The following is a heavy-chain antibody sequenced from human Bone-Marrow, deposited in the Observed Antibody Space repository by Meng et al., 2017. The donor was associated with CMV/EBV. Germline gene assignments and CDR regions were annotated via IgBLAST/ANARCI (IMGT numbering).Heavy chain of an antibody. CDR1: GYSFTGYY. D-gene: IGHD5-12*01. Sequence: ASVKVSCKASGYSFTGYYMHWVRQAPGQGLEWMGLINSNSGDTQYAQKFQGRVTMTRDTSISTGYMELSRLRSDDTAVYYCAREGYITMFDPWGQGTLVTVPQ. V-gene: IGHV1-2*02. J-gene: IGHJ5*02. CDR3: AREGYITMFDP. CDR2: INSNSGDT.